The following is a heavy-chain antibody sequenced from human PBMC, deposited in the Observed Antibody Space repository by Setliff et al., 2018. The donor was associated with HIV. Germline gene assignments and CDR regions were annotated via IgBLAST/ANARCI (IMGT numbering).Heavy chain of an antibody. D-gene: IGHD6-19*01. Sequence: ASVKVSCKASGYTFTTYGISWVRQAPGHGLEWMGWISPYIGHTNYAQNFQGRVTMTIDTSTSTAYMELRSLRSDDSAVYFCARLGSGWSDSYYYAMDVWGQGTTVTVSS. CDR3: ARLGSGWSDSYYYAMDV. V-gene: IGHV1-18*01. J-gene: IGHJ6*02. CDR1: GYTFTTYG. CDR2: ISPYIGHT.